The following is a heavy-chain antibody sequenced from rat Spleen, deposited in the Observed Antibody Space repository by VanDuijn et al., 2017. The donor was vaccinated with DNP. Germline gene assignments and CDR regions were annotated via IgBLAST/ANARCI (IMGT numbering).Heavy chain of an antibody. Sequence: LVKPSQSLSLTCSVTGYSITSYYWGWIRMFPGNKMEWIGHISYSGSISYNPSLKRRISITRDTSKNQFFLQLNSVTTEDIATYYCARWSDYFDYWGQGVMVTVSS. CDR1: GYSITSYY. V-gene: IGHV3-1*01. CDR3: ARWSDYFDY. CDR2: ISYSGSI. J-gene: IGHJ2*01.